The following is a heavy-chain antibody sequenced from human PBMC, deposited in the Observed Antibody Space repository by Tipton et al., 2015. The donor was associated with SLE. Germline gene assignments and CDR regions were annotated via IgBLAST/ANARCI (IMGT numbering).Heavy chain of an antibody. Sequence: GLVKPSETLSLTCNVSGHSISSGYYWGWIRQFPGKGLEWIGSFYHSGSTYYNPSLKSRVTISVDTSKNQFSLKLTSVTAADTAVYYCAVNVVVKVQVDYWGPGALVTVSS. V-gene: IGHV4-38-2*02. CDR1: GHSISSGYY. D-gene: IGHD2-21*01. J-gene: IGHJ4*02. CDR3: AVNVVVKVQVDY. CDR2: FYHSGST.